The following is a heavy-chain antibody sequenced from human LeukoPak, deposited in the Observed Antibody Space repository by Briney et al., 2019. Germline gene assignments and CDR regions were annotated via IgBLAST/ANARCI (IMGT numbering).Heavy chain of an antibody. CDR1: GGSLSSSSYY. Sequence: SETLPLTCTVSGGSLSSSSYYWGWIRQPPGKGLEWIGSIYYSGSTYYNPSLKSRVPISVDPSKNQFYLKLSSVTAADTAVYYCARDSGPSYNWFDPWGQGTLVTVSS. V-gene: IGHV4-39*07. D-gene: IGHD3-10*01. J-gene: IGHJ5*02. CDR2: IYYSGST. CDR3: ARDSGPSYNWFDP.